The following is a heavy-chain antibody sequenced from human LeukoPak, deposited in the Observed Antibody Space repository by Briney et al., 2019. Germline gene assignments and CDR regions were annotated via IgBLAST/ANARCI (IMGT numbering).Heavy chain of an antibody. V-gene: IGHV4-30-2*02. Sequence: SQTLSLTCTVSGGFISSGGYYWSWIRQPPGKGLEWIGYIYHSGSTYYNPSLKSRVTISVDRSKNQFSLKLSSVTAADTAVYYCAKGGPEASAGLSWFDPWGQGTLVTVSS. CDR2: IYHSGST. CDR1: GGFISSGGYY. D-gene: IGHD1-14*01. CDR3: AKGGPEASAGLSWFDP. J-gene: IGHJ5*02.